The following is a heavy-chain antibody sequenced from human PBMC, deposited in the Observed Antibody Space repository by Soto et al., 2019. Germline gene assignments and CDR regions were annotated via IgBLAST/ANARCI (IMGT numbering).Heavy chain of an antibody. D-gene: IGHD4-17*01. J-gene: IGHJ5*02. CDR2: IRGYNGNT. CDR1: GYTFTSDG. V-gene: IGHV1-18*01. CDR3: ARQGGNNYGDYVWLDP. Sequence: ASVKVSCKASGYTFTSDGIAWVRQAPGEGLEWMGWIRGYNGNTSYAKKFQDRVTMTTDTSTSTVYMELRSLRSEDTAVYYCARQGGNNYGDYVWLDPWGKGTLVTVSS.